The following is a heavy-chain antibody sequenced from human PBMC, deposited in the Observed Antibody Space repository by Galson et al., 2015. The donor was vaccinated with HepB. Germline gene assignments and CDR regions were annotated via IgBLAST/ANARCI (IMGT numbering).Heavy chain of an antibody. D-gene: IGHD2-15*01. V-gene: IGHV3-23*01. J-gene: IGHJ6*02. CDR2: ISSRGDST. CDR3: SKGRGRYCGTGSCSDYYGMDV. CDR1: GFTFSGYA. Sequence: SLRLCCAAPGFTFSGYAVTWVRQAQGKGLEWLSAISSRGDSTCYADSVKGRFTISRDNSKYTLFLQMNSLRAEDTAVYYCSKGRGRYCGTGSCSDYYGMDVWGQGTTVTVSS.